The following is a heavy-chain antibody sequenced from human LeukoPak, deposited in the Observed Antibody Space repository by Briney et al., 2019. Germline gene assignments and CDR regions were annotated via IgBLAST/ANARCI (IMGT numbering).Heavy chain of an antibody. J-gene: IGHJ4*02. CDR3: ATWPPETLHY. CDR2: ISNDGYYK. V-gene: IGHV3-30*03. CDR1: GFTFSTYG. Sequence: VRSLRLSCAASGFTFSTYGMHWVRQAPGKGLEWVAVISNDGYYKYYADSVKGRFTISRDNSENTVYLQMNSLRVDDTATYYCATWPPETLHYWGQRTLVTVSS.